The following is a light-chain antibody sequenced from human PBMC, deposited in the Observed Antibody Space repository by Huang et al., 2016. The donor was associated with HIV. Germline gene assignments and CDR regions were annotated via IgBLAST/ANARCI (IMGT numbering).Light chain of an antibody. V-gene: IGKV1-39*01. CDR1: QNITNY. Sequence: DIQMTQSTPSLSASVGDRVTITCRASQNITNYLNWYQQKPGKAPNLLIYTASSLQSGVPSRFSGSGSGTDFALTINSLQPEDFTTYYCQQSYSTPLTFGGGTKVEIK. CDR3: QQSYSTPLT. J-gene: IGKJ4*01. CDR2: TAS.